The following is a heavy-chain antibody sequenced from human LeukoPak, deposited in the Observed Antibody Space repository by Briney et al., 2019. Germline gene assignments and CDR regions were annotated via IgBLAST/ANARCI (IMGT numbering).Heavy chain of an antibody. CDR1: GFNFRIYW. D-gene: IGHD6-19*01. CDR3: VRDQGWYYFDY. CDR2: VNSDGAST. J-gene: IGHJ4*02. Sequence: GGSLRLSSEASGFNFRIYWMHWVREARGKGRVWVSRVNSDGASTNYADSVKGRFTISRDNAKNRLYLQMNSLRADDTAVYYCVRDQGWYYFDYWGQGALVTVSS. V-gene: IGHV3-74*01.